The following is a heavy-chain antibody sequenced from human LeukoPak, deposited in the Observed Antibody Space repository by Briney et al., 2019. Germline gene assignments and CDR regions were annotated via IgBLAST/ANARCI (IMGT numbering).Heavy chain of an antibody. CDR1: GGSFSSYV. V-gene: IGHV1-69*04. J-gene: IGHJ4*02. Sequence: ASVKVSCKASGGSFSSYVITWVRQAPGQGLEWMGRIIPVLGVSNFAQKFQGRVTITTDESTSTAYMELSSLRSEDTAVYYCAAARLDEFWWGYWGQGTLVTVSS. D-gene: IGHD3-3*01. CDR3: AAARLDEFWWGY. CDR2: IIPVLGVS.